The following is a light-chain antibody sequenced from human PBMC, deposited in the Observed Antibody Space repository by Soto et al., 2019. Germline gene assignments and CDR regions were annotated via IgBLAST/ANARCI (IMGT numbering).Light chain of an antibody. CDR1: QSVSSN. Sequence: IVLTQSPATLSLSPGERATLSCRASQSVSSNLAWYQQKPGQAPRLLIYDASNRAAGIPARFSGSGSGTDFTLTISSLEPEDFAIYYCQQRQYWPPITFGQGTRLEIK. J-gene: IGKJ5*01. CDR2: DAS. CDR3: QQRQYWPPIT. V-gene: IGKV3-11*01.